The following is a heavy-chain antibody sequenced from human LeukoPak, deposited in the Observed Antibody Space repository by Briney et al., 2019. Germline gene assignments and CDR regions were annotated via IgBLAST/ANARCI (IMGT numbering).Heavy chain of an antibody. V-gene: IGHV4-39*01. D-gene: IGHD6-25*01. J-gene: IGHJ4*02. CDR2: IYYSGST. CDR3: ARQFTRGGYYFDY. CDR1: GSSISSSSYY. Sequence: PSETLSLTCTVSGSSISSSSYYWGWIRQPPGKGLEWIGSIYYSGSTYYNPSLKSRVTISVDTSKNQSSLKLSSVTAADTAVYYCARQFTRGGYYFDYWGQGTLVTVSS.